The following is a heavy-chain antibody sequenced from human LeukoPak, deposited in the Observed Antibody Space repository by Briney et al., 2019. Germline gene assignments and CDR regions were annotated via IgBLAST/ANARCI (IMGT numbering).Heavy chain of an antibody. J-gene: IGHJ4*02. CDR3: ARAGTNLGDYDY. D-gene: IGHD4-17*01. CDR1: GGSISSSSYY. Sequence: SETLSLTCTVSGGSISSSSYYWGWIRQPPGKGLEWIGEINHSGSTNYNPSLKSRVTMSVDTSKNQFSLKLSSVTAADTAVYYCARAGTNLGDYDYWGQGTLVTVSS. V-gene: IGHV4-39*07. CDR2: INHSGST.